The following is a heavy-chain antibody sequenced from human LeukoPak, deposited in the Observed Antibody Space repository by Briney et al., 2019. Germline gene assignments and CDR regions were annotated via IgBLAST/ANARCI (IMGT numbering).Heavy chain of an antibody. D-gene: IGHD2-15*01. CDR2: ISTSGTT. J-gene: IGHJ4*02. Sequence: SETLSLTCTVSGGSLSSYYWSWIRQPAGKGLEWIGRISTSGTTNYNPSLKSRVTMSVGTSKNQFSLRLSSVTAADTAVYYCAKEGRGSTPGYWGQGILVTVSS. CDR1: GGSLSSYY. V-gene: IGHV4-4*07. CDR3: AKEGRGSTPGY.